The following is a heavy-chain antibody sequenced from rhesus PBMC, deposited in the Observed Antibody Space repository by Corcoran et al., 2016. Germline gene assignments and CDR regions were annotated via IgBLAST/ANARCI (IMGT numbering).Heavy chain of an antibody. CDR3: ARGWGYSFD. CDR2: NYGNCGST. D-gene: IGHD5-24*01. V-gene: IGHV4-106*01. Sequence: QVQLQESGPGLVKPSETLSLTCAVSGGSISDSYYWSWIRQPPGKGLEGIGYNYGNCGSTCYNPSLKIRVTISTDTSKNQFSLKLSSVTAADPAVYYCARGWGYSFDWGQGVLVTVSS. J-gene: IGHJ4*01. CDR1: GGSISDSYY.